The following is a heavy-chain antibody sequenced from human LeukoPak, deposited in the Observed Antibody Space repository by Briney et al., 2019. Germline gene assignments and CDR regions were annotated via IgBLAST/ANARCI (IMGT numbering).Heavy chain of an antibody. CDR2: ISAYNGNT. J-gene: IGHJ1*01. V-gene: IGHV1-18*01. D-gene: IGHD6-13*01. CDR1: AYTFNRYG. Sequence: ASVKVSCKASAYTFNRYGISWVRQAPGQGLEWMGWISAYNGNTKNAQNLQGRVTMTTDTSTSTVYLELRSLRSDDTAVYYCARGHSTSWPEYFQHWGQGTLVTVSS. CDR3: ARGHSTSWPEYFQH.